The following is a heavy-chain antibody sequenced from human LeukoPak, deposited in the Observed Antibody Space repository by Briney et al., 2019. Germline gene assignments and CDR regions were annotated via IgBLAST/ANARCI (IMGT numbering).Heavy chain of an antibody. V-gene: IGHV3-23*01. CDR1: GFTFNNYA. D-gene: IGHD6-13*01. J-gene: IGHJ4*02. Sequence: GGSLRLSCAASGFTFNNYAMSWVRQAPGKGLEWVLGIRGSGGSTFYADSVKGRFTISRDNSKNTLYLQMNNLRAEDTAAYYCAKSYSSSWHYFDYWGQGTLVTVSS. CDR2: IRGSGGST. CDR3: AKSYSSSWHYFDY.